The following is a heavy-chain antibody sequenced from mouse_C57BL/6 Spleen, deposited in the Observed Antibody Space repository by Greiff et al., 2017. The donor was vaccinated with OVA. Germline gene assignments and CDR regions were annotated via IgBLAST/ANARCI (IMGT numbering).Heavy chain of an antibody. J-gene: IGHJ1*03. CDR1: GYTFTSYW. D-gene: IGHD2-1*01. CDR2: INPSNGGT. Sequence: QVQLQQSGTELVKPGASVKLSCKASGYTFTSYWMHWVKQRPGQGLEWIGNINPSNGGTNYNEKFKSKATLTGDKSSSTAYMQLSSLTSEDSAVYFSARGSIYYGNYWYFDVWGTGTTVTVSS. CDR3: ARGSIYYGNYWYFDV. V-gene: IGHV1-53*01.